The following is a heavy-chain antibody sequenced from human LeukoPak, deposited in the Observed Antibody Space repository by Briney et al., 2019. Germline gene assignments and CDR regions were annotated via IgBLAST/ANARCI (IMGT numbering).Heavy chain of an antibody. CDR3: ARDPPYYDSSGYYYDY. CDR1: GFTFSPYS. J-gene: IGHJ4*02. V-gene: IGHV3-21*01. Sequence: WGSLRLSCAAPGFTFSPYSMNWVRQAPGKGLEWVSSISGSSLYIYYADSVKGRFTISRDNAKNSLYLQMNSLRAEDTAVYYCARDPPYYDSSGYYYDYWGQGALVTVSS. CDR2: ISGSSLYI. D-gene: IGHD3-22*01.